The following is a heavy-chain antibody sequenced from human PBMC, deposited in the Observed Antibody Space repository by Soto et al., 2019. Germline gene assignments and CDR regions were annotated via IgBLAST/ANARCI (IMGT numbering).Heavy chain of an antibody. J-gene: IGHJ4*02. Sequence: SETLSLTCAVSSGSISSSNWWSWVRQPPGKGLEWIGEIYHSGSTNYNPSLKSRVTISVDKSKNQFSLKLSSVTAADTAVYYCARVFIAARPGYFDYWGQGTLVTVSS. CDR3: ARVFIAARPGYFDY. CDR2: IYHSGST. D-gene: IGHD6-6*01. V-gene: IGHV4-4*02. CDR1: SGSISSSNW.